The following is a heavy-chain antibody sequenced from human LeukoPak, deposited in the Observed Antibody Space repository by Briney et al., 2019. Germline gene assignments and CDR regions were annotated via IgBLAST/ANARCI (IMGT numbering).Heavy chain of an antibody. CDR1: GYTFTSHG. CDR3: ARGFPPRMYYDSSGYYSYYFDY. J-gene: IGHJ4*02. Sequence: ASVKVSCKASGYTFTSHGISWMRQAPGQGLEWMGWISAYNGNTKYAQKVQGRVTMTTDTSTSTAYMELRSLRSDDTAVYYCARGFPPRMYYDSSGYYSYYFDYWGQGTLVTVSS. D-gene: IGHD3-22*01. V-gene: IGHV1-18*01. CDR2: ISAYNGNT.